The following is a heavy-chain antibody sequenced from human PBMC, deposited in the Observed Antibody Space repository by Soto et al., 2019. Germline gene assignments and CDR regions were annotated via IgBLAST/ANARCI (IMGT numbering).Heavy chain of an antibody. V-gene: IGHV4-34*01. J-gene: IGHJ5*02. Sequence: SETLSLTCAVYGGSFSGYYWSWIRQPPGKGLEWIGEINHSGSTNYNPSLKSRVTISVDTSKNQFSLKLSSVTAADTAVYYCARDLSRSSWYVGRFWLDPWGQGTLVTVSS. CDR2: INHSGST. CDR1: GGSFSGYY. D-gene: IGHD6-13*01. CDR3: ARDLSRSSWYVGRFWLDP.